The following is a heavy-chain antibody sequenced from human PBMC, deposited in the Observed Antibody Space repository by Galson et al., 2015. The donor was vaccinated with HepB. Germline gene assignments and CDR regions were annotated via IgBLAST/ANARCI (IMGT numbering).Heavy chain of an antibody. CDR1: GGTFSSYA. CDR3: ARNYDFWSGSNFDY. CDR2: INAGNGNT. D-gene: IGHD3-3*01. Sequence: SVKVSCKASGGTFSSYAISRVRQAPGQRLEWMGWINAGNGNTKYSQKFQGRVTITRDTSASTAYMELSSLRSEDTAVYYCARNYDFWSGSNFDYWGQGTLVTVSS. J-gene: IGHJ4*02. V-gene: IGHV1-3*01.